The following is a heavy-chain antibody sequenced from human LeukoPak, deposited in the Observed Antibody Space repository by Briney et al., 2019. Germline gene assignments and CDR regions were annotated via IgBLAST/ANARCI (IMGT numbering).Heavy chain of an antibody. J-gene: IGHJ4*02. V-gene: IGHV4-39*02. D-gene: IGHD3-22*01. CDR2: AYYSGST. CDR3: ARDGMIVVPY. Sequence: SETLSLTCTVSGDSISSSSSFWGWIRQPPGKGLEWIGSAYYSGSTYYNPSLKSRVTISVDTSKNQFSVNLSSVTAADTAVYYCARDGMIVVPYWGQGTLVTVSS. CDR1: GDSISSSSSF.